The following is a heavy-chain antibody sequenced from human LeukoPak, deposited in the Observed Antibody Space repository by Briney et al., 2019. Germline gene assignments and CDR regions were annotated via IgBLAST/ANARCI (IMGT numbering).Heavy chain of an antibody. CDR3: ARGGTRTVTTL. CDR1: GGSISNYY. Sequence: SETLSLTCTVSGGSISNYYWSWIRQPPGKGLEWIGYVYYSGSTNYNPSLKSRVTISVDTSNNQFSLKLSSVTAADTAIYYRARGGTRTVTTLWGQGTLVTVSS. D-gene: IGHD4-17*01. J-gene: IGHJ4*02. CDR2: VYYSGST. V-gene: IGHV4-59*01.